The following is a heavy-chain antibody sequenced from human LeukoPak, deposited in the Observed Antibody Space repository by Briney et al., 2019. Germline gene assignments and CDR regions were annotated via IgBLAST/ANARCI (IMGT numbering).Heavy chain of an antibody. V-gene: IGHV4-59*01. Sequence: SETLSLTCTVSGGSISSYYWSWIRQPPGKGLEWIGYIYYSGSTNYNPSLKSRVTISVDTSKNQFSLKLSSVTAADTAVYYCARDRRPRGDYGVRSRAFDIWGQGTMVTVSS. D-gene: IGHD4-17*01. CDR1: GGSISSYY. J-gene: IGHJ3*02. CDR3: ARDRRPRGDYGVRSRAFDI. CDR2: IYYSGST.